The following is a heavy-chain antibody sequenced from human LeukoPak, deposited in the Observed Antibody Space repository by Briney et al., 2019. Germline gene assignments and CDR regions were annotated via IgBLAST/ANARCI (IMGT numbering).Heavy chain of an antibody. J-gene: IGHJ4*02. CDR1: GDSVNSLDL. V-gene: IGHV4-4*02. CDR3: TGLVGRYSSGLYYYYFDY. CDR2: MYLSGTT. Sequence: SETLSLTCTVSGDSVNSLDLWSWVRQPPGKGLEWIGEMYLSGTTHSNPSVKSRVTISIDKSKNQFFLNLSSVTAADTAVYYCTGLVGRYSSGLYYYYFDYWGQGTLVTVSS. D-gene: IGHD3-22*01.